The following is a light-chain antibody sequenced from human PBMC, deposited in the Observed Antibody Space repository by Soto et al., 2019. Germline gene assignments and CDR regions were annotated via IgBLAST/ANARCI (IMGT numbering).Light chain of an antibody. J-gene: IGLJ2*01. CDR2: EVS. CDR1: SSDVGNYNY. Sequence: QSVLTQPASVSGSPGQSITISCTGTSSDVGNYNYVAWYQHHPGKAPKLMIFEVSNRPSGVSFRFSGSKSGNTASLTISGLQAEDEADYYCSSYAGSNNFGVFGGGTKVTVL. CDR3: SSYAGSNNFGV. V-gene: IGLV2-14*01.